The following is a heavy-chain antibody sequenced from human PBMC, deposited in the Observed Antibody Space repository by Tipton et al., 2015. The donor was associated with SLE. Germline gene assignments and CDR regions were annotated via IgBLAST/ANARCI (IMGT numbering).Heavy chain of an antibody. D-gene: IGHD1-26*01. CDR1: GYTFTSYG. Sequence: QSGPEVKKPGASVKVSCKASGYTFTSYGISWVRQAPGQGLEWMGWISAYNGNTNYAQKLQGRVTMTTDTSTSTAYMELRSLRSDDTAVYYCARDLGIVGATYYYYYYGMDVWGQGTTVTVSS. CDR3: ARDLGIVGATYYYYYYGMDV. V-gene: IGHV1-18*01. J-gene: IGHJ6*02. CDR2: ISAYNGNT.